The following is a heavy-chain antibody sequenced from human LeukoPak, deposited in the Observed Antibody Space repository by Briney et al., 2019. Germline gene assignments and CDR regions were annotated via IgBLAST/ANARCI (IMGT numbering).Heavy chain of an antibody. D-gene: IGHD1-26*01. CDR1: GFSFSNYG. Sequence: GGSLRLSCAALGFSFSNYGMFWVRQAPGKGLEWVAVISYDGTNNNYAASVKGRFTISRDNSKSTLFLQMSSLRVEDTAVYYCVRNFYSGDYLDSFHIWGQGTVVTVSS. V-gene: IGHV3-30*03. CDR2: ISYDGTNN. J-gene: IGHJ3*02. CDR3: VRNFYSGDYLDSFHI.